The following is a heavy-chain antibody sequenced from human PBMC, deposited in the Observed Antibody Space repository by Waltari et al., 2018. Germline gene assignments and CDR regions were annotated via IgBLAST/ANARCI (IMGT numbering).Heavy chain of an antibody. V-gene: IGHV3-7*01. CDR2: IKQDGSEK. CDR1: GFTFSSYW. J-gene: IGHJ4*02. D-gene: IGHD2-15*01. Sequence: EVQLVESGGGLVQPGGSLRLSCAASGFTFSSYWMSWVRQARGKGLEWVANIKQDGSEKYYVDSVKGRFTISRDNTKNSLYLQMNSLRAEDTAVYYCARDMVVVAATLSYYFDYWGQGTLVTVSS. CDR3: ARDMVVVAATLSYYFDY.